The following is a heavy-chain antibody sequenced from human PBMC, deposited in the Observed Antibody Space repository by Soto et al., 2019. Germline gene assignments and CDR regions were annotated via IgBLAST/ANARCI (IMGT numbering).Heavy chain of an antibody. Sequence: EVQLLESGGGFVQPGGSLRLSCAASGFTFSNYAMSWVRQAPGKGLEWVSAISGGGGNTYYADSVKARFTISRANSKNTLYLQMNSLGAEDTAVYYCASRNYYESSGYYYWYYFDFWGQGTLVTVSS. CDR2: ISGGGGNT. D-gene: IGHD3-22*01. V-gene: IGHV3-23*01. J-gene: IGHJ4*02. CDR1: GFTFSNYA. CDR3: ASRNYYESSGYYYWYYFDF.